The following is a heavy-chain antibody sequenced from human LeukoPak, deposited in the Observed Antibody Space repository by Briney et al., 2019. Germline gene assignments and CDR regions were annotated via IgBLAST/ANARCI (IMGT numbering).Heavy chain of an antibody. CDR2: INRDGSST. CDR3: ARGGGYSYGSFDY. Sequence: PGGSLRLSCTASGFTFSSHWIHWVRQAPGKGLVWVSRINRDGSSTSYADSVKGRFTISRDNAKNTLYLQMNSLRAEDTAVYYCARGGGYSYGSFDYWGQGTLVTVSS. D-gene: IGHD5-18*01. V-gene: IGHV3-74*01. J-gene: IGHJ4*02. CDR1: GFTFSSHW.